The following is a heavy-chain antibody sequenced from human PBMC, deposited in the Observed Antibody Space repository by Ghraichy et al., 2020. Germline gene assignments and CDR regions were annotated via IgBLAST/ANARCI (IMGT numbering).Heavy chain of an antibody. D-gene: IGHD3-22*01. J-gene: IGHJ4*02. CDR3: ASKRTSGGYYLSHNF. Sequence: ASVKVSCKASGYIFSDYGISWVRQVPGKGLEWMGWSSVKNQNTHYAQKFQDRLIRTTDRSTNTVYMDLRSLTSDATALNYCASKRTSGGYYLSHNFWGQGTLVTVSS. CDR1: GYIFSDYG. CDR2: SSVKNQNT. V-gene: IGHV1-18*01.